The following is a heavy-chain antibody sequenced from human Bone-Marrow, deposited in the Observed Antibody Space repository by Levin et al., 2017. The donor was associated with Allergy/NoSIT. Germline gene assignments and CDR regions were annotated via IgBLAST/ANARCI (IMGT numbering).Heavy chain of an antibody. V-gene: IGHV4-39*01. D-gene: IGHD6-19*01. CDR3: ARHGDSSGWYRFDP. J-gene: IGHJ5*02. CDR2: IYYSGST. CDR1: GGSISSNNYY. Sequence: SQTLSLTCTVSGGSISSNNYYWGWIRQPPGKGLEWIGTIYYSGSTYYTPPLKSRVIISVDTSKNQFSLKVSSVTAADTAVYYCARHGDSSGWYRFDPWGQGTLVTVSS.